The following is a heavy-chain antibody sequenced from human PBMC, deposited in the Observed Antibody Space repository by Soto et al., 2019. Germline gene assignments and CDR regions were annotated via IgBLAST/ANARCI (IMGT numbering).Heavy chain of an antibody. CDR3: AAWSHSNWFDY. CDR2: IKYDDSET. D-gene: IGHD6-13*01. CDR1: GFIFSSHW. V-gene: IGHV3-7*05. J-gene: IGHJ4*02. Sequence: EVQLVESGGGLVQPGGSLRLSCEGSGFIFSSHWMGWVRQSPVRGLEWVANIKYDDSETPYMDFAKGRFTISRDNAKNTLYLQMTSLRVEDTAVYYWAAWSHSNWFDYWGQGTLVTVSS.